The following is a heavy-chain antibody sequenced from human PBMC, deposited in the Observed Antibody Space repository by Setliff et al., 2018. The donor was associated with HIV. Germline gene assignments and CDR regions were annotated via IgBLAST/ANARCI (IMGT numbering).Heavy chain of an antibody. D-gene: IGHD3-22*01. CDR2: IYYSGDT. CDR1: GGSISSISSSNFY. V-gene: IGHV4-39*01. Sequence: PETLSLTCTVSGGSISSISSSNFYWGWIRQPPGKGLEWIGNIYYSGDTYYNPSLKSRVTISVGTSENHFSLKLNSVTAADTAVYYCARTPLRIAMIVVVLGVDIWGQGILVTVSS. J-gene: IGHJ4*01. CDR3: ARTPLRIAMIVVVLGVDI.